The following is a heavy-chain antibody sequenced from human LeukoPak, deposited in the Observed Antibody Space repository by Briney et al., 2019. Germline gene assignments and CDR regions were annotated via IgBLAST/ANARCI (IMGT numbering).Heavy chain of an antibody. J-gene: IGHJ4*02. CDR3: AKVFRPDGDFHSFDF. CDR2: IIPIFGTA. Sequence: RASVKVSCKASGGTFNSYAISWVRQAPGQGLEWMGGIIPIFGTANYAQKFQGRVTITADESTSTAYMELSSLRSEDTAIYYCAKVFRPDGDFHSFDFWGQGTLVTVSS. V-gene: IGHV1-69*13. CDR1: GGTFNSYA. D-gene: IGHD4-17*01.